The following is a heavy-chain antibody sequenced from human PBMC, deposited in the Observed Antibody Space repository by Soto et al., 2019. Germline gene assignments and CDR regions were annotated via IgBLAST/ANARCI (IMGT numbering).Heavy chain of an antibody. Sequence: EVQLLESGGGLVQPGGSLRLSCAASGFIFSSYAMSWVRQAPGKGLEWVSGISGSGGSTYYADSVKGRFTISRDNSKKTLYLQMNSLRAEDTAVYYCAKGVELSIAVDGKIGVFDCWGQGTLVSVCS. D-gene: IGHD6-19*01. J-gene: IGHJ4*02. CDR2: ISGSGGST. CDR3: AKGVELSIAVDGKIGVFDC. V-gene: IGHV3-23*01. CDR1: GFIFSSYA.